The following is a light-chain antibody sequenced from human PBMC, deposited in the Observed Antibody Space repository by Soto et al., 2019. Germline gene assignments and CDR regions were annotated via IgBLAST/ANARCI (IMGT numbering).Light chain of an antibody. CDR3: QVLDSSSDHVV. CDR2: YDS. V-gene: IGLV3-21*04. CDR1: NIGSKS. Sequence: SYELTQPPSVSVAPGKTARITCGGNNIGSKSVHWYQQKPGQAPVLVIYYDSVRPSGIPERFSGSNSGNTATLTISRVEAGDEADYYCQVLDSSSDHVVFGGGTKLTVL. J-gene: IGLJ2*01.